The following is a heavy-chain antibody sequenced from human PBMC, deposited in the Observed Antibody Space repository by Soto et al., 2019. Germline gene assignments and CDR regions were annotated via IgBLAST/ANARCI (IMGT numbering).Heavy chain of an antibody. Sequence: QLQLQESGSGLVKPSQTLSLTCAVSGGSISSGGYSWSWIRQPPGKGLEWIGYIYHSGSTYYNPSLKSRVTISVDRSKNQFSLKLSSVTAADTAVYYCARVNKRITIFGVVIRPPLYFDYWGQGTLVTVSS. CDR1: GGSISSGGYS. V-gene: IGHV4-30-2*01. J-gene: IGHJ4*02. CDR2: IYHSGST. D-gene: IGHD3-3*01. CDR3: ARVNKRITIFGVVIRPPLYFDY.